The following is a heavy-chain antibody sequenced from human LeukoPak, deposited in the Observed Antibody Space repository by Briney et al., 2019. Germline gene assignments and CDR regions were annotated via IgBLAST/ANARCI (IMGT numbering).Heavy chain of an antibody. V-gene: IGHV1-46*02. CDR1: GDILNSYH. CDR2: IKHSGGST. Sequence: APVKVSCTASGDILNSYHIHWVRQAPGQGLEWMGIIKHSGGSTTYAQKFQSRLTMTRDTSTGTVNMELSSLTSEDTAVYYCARDFSWSVDYWGQGALVTVSS. J-gene: IGHJ4*02. CDR3: ARDFSWSVDY. D-gene: IGHD6-13*01.